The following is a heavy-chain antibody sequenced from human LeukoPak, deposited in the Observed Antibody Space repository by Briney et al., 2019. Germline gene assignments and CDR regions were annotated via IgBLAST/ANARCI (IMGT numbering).Heavy chain of an antibody. D-gene: IGHD3-3*01. V-gene: IGHV4-59*01. CDR3: ARAQYYDFWSGYYAYYYGVDV. J-gene: IGHJ6*02. CDR2: IYYSGST. CDR1: GGSISSYY. Sequence: PSETLSLTCTVSGGSISSYYWSWIRQPPGKGLEWIGYIYYSGSTNYNPSLKSRVTISVDTSKNQFSLKLSSVTAADTAVYYCARAQYYDFWSGYYAYYYGVDVWGQGTTVTVSS.